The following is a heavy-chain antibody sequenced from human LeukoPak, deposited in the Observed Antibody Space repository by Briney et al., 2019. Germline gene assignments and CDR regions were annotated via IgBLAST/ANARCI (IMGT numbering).Heavy chain of an antibody. J-gene: IGHJ3*02. CDR3: ARNRQGAFDT. CDR2: IYTSGST. Sequence: SETLSLTCTVSGGSISSYYWSWIRQPPGKGLEWIGYIYTSGSTNYNPSLKSRVTISVDTSKNQFSLKLSSVTAADTAVYYCARNRQGAFDTWGQGTMVTVSS. CDR1: GGSISSYY. V-gene: IGHV4-4*09.